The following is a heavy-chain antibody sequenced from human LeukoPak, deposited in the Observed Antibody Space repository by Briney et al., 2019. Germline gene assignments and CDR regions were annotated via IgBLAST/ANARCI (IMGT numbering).Heavy chain of an antibody. Sequence: SETLSLTCTVSGGSISSYYWSWIRQPPGKGLEWIGYIYYRGSTNYNPSLKSRVTMSVDTSKNQFSLKLSSVTAADTAVYYCARDPGVGFLDYWGQGTLVTVSS. D-gene: IGHD1-26*01. CDR3: ARDPGVGFLDY. V-gene: IGHV4-59*12. J-gene: IGHJ4*02. CDR1: GGSISSYY. CDR2: IYYRGST.